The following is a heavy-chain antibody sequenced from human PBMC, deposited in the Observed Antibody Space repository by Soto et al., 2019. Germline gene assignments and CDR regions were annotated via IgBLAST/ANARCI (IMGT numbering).Heavy chain of an antibody. CDR3: AKEAPGGWHFFDT. J-gene: IGHJ4*02. CDR2: VSFDSKNK. V-gene: IGHV3-30*18. Sequence: PGGSLRLSCAASGFSFDSYSMHWVRQAPGKGLEWVTTVSFDSKNKYYIDSVEGRFTISRDNSKKMLYLQMNSLRHEDMAVYYCAKEAPGGWHFFDTWGQGTLVTVSS. D-gene: IGHD6-19*01. CDR1: GFSFDSYS.